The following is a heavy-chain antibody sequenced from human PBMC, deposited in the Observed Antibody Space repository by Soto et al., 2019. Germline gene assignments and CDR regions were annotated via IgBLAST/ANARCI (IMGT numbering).Heavy chain of an antibody. CDR3: VSTSRGDPRDFDY. D-gene: IGHD2-2*01. CDR1: GGTFSSYI. J-gene: IGHJ4*02. V-gene: IGHV1-69*05. Sequence: SVKVSCKASGGTFSSYIISWVRQAPGQGLEWVGGIIPLFGTTNYPQKFQGSFTISRDDSKNSLYLQMNSLKTEDTALYYCVSTSRGDPRDFDYWGQGTLVTVSS. CDR2: IIPLFGTT.